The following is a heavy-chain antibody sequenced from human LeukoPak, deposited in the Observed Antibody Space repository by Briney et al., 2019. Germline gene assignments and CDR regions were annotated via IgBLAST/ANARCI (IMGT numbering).Heavy chain of an antibody. J-gene: IGHJ4*02. Sequence: PGGSLRLSCEASGFTFSSYALSWVRQAPGKGLEWVSAISENGGTTFYADSVKGRFIITRGNSKNTLYMQMNSLRGEDTAVYYCAKDYGPKQLVFFDSWGQGTLVTVSS. CDR3: AKDYGPKQLVFFDS. V-gene: IGHV3-23*01. CDR1: GFTFSSYA. D-gene: IGHD6-13*01. CDR2: ISENGGTT.